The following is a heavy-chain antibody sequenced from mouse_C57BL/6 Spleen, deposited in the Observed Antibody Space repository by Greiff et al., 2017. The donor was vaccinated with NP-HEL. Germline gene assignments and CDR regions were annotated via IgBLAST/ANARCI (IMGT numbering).Heavy chain of an antibody. CDR1: GYTFTSYG. D-gene: IGHD1-1*01. V-gene: IGHV1-81*01. CDR2: IYPRSGNT. Sequence: VQLQQSGAELARPGASVKLSCKASGYTFTSYGISWVKQRTGQGLEWIGEIYPRSGNTYYNEKFKGKATLTADKSSSTAYMELRSLTSEDSAVYFCARGHYYGSSYDWYFDVWGTGTTVTVSS. CDR3: ARGHYYGSSYDWYFDV. J-gene: IGHJ1*03.